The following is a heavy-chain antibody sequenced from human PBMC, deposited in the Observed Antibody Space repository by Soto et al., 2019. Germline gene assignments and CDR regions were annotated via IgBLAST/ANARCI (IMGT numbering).Heavy chain of an antibody. D-gene: IGHD1-26*01. CDR3: ARSPSGTYGRYYFDY. V-gene: IGHV4-59*01. CDR2: IYYTGSGFI. CDR1: GGSISSYY. Sequence: SETLSLTCTVSGGSISSYYWSWIRQPPGKGLLWFGHIYYTGSGFINYNPSLKSRVTISVDMSKNQFSLMLSSVTAADASVYYCARSPSGTYGRYYFDYWGQGTLVTVSS. J-gene: IGHJ4*02.